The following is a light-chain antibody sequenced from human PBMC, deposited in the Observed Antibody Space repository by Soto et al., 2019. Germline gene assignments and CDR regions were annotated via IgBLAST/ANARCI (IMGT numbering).Light chain of an antibody. CDR2: EVS. CDR3: SSYTRSSTYV. J-gene: IGLJ1*01. V-gene: IGLV2-14*01. Sequence: QSALTQPASVSGSPGQSITIYCTGTSSDVGGYNYVSWYQQHPGKAPKLMIYEVSNRPSGVSNRFSGSKSGNTASLTISGLQSEDEADYYCSSYTRSSTYVFGTGTKLTVL. CDR1: SSDVGGYNY.